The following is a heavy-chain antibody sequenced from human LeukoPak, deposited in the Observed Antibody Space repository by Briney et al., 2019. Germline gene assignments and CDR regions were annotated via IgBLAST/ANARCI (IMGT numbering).Heavy chain of an antibody. CDR3: ASGSHYYGMDV. CDR2: INHSGST. V-gene: IGHV4-34*01. CDR1: GGSFSGYY. J-gene: IGHJ6*02. Sequence: SETLSLTCAVYGGSFSGYYWSWIRQPPGKGLEWIGEINHSGSTNYNPSPKSRVTISVDTSKNQFSLKLSSVTAADTAVYYCASGSHYYGMDVWGQGTTVTVSS.